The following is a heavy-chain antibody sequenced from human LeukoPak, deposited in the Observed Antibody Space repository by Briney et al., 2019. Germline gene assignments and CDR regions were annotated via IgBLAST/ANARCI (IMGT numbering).Heavy chain of an antibody. Sequence: ASVKVSCKASGYTFTGYYMHWVRQAPGQGLEWMGWINPNSGGTNYAQKFQGRVTMTRDTSISTAYMELSRLKSDDTAVYYCARVVDYYGNHFDYWGQGTLVTVSS. CDR2: INPNSGGT. CDR1: GYTFTGYY. D-gene: IGHD3-10*01. V-gene: IGHV1-2*02. CDR3: ARVVDYYGNHFDY. J-gene: IGHJ4*02.